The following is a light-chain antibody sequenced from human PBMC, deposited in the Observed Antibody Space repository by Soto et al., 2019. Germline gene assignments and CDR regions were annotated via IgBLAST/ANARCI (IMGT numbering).Light chain of an antibody. CDR2: EVT. Sequence: QSVLTQTASVSGSPGQSITISCTGTSSDVGGYNFVSWYQQHPGKAPKLIIHEVTNRPSGVSGRFSGPKSGNTAFLTISGLQAEDEAVYYCCSHSSSITWMFGGGTKVTVL. V-gene: IGLV2-14*03. J-gene: IGLJ3*02. CDR1: SSDVGGYNF. CDR3: CSHSSSITWM.